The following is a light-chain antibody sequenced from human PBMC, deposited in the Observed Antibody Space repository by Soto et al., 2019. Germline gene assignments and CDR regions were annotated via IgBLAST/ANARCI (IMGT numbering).Light chain of an antibody. CDR3: QKYIIDLRT. CDR2: PAS. V-gene: IGKV1-27*01. J-gene: IGKJ4*01. Sequence: DIQMTQYPSSLSASVGDRVTITCRASQGISNYLAWYQQKPGKVPKLLIYPASTLQAVVPSRFSGSGSGTDFTLNIISLQPEDVATYYCQKYIIDLRTFGGGTNVEIK. CDR1: QGISNY.